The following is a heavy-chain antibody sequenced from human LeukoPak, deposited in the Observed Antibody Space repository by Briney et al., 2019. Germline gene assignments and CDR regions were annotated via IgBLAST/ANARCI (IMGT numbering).Heavy chain of an antibody. CDR1: GGSISSSSYY. CDR2: IYYSGST. V-gene: IGHV4-39*01. Sequence: SETLSLTCTVSGGSISSSSYYWGWIRQPPGKGLEWIGSIYYSGSTYYSPSLKSRVTISVDTSKNQFSLKLSSVTAADTAVYYCARRPGYSGYDPPYFDYWGQGTLVTVSS. D-gene: IGHD5-12*01. J-gene: IGHJ4*02. CDR3: ARRPGYSGYDPPYFDY.